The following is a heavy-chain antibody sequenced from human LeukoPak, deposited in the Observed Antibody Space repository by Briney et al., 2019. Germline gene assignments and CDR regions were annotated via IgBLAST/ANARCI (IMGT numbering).Heavy chain of an antibody. J-gene: IGHJ4*02. CDR2: IYHSGST. D-gene: IGHD6-19*01. V-gene: IGHV4-39*07. CDR1: GGSISSSSTYY. Sequence: SETLSLTCTVSGGSISSSSTYYWGWIRQPPGKGLEWIGSIYHSGSTYYNPSLKSRVTISVDTSKNQFSLKLSSVTAADTAVYYCARSPPRPIAVAGTDYWGQGTLVTVSS. CDR3: ARSPPRPIAVAGTDY.